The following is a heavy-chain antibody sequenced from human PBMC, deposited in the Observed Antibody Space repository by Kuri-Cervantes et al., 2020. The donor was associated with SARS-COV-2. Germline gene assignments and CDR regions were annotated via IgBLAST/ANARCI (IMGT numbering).Heavy chain of an antibody. CDR2: ISGSGGST. D-gene: IGHD1-26*01. Sequence: GESLRLSCAASGFTFSSYAMSWVRQAPGKGLEWVSAISGSGGSTYYADSVKGRYTISRDNSKNTLYPQMNSLRAEDTAVYYCAKEFSGSYWTGNFDYWGQGTLVTVSS. J-gene: IGHJ4*02. CDR3: AKEFSGSYWTGNFDY. CDR1: GFTFSSYA. V-gene: IGHV3-23*01.